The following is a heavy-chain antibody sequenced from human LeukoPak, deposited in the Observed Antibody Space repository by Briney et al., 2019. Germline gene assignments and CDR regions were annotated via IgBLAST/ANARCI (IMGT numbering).Heavy chain of an antibody. CDR3: ARALCSGGSCFWFDP. V-gene: IGHV4-34*01. D-gene: IGHD2-15*01. CDR1: GGSFSGYY. CDR2: INHSGST. J-gene: IGHJ5*02. Sequence: SETLSPTCAVYGGSFSGYYWSWIRQPPGKGLEWIGEINHSGSTNYNPSLKSRVTISVDTSKNQFSLKLSSVTAADTAVYYCARALCSGGSCFWFDPWGQGTLVTVSS.